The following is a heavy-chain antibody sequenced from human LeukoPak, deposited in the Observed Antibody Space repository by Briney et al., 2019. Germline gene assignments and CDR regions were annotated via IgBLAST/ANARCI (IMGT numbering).Heavy chain of an antibody. V-gene: IGHV4-59*12. CDR2: IYYSGNT. CDR1: VGSISIYY. J-gene: IGHJ6*03. D-gene: IGHD6-13*01. Sequence: SDTLSLPCSVSVGSISIYYWSWIREPTGKGLEGIGYIYYSGNTNLSPSLKSRVTLSLDPSKKQFSLKHSSVTTADTAVYYRGRVVKFSDSRSWYGNSYYYMDVWGKGTTVTVSS. CDR3: GRVVKFSDSRSWYGNSYYYMDV.